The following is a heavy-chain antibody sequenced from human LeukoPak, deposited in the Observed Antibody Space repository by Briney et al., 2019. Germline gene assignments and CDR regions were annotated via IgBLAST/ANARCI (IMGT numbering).Heavy chain of an antibody. V-gene: IGHV3-7*01. CDR3: ARWGGYCSSTSCYSVVYYYMDV. CDR2: IKQDGSEK. J-gene: IGHJ6*03. Sequence: GGSLRLSCAASGFTFSSYWMSWVRQAPGKGLEWVANIKQDGSEKYYVDSVKGRFTISRDNAKNSLCLQMNSLRAEDTAVYYCARWGGYCSSTSCYSVVYYYMDVWGKGTTVTVSS. CDR1: GFTFSSYW. D-gene: IGHD2-2*01.